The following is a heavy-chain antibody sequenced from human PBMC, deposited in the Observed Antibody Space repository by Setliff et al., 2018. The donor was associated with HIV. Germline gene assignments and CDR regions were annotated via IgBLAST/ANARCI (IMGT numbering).Heavy chain of an antibody. D-gene: IGHD5-12*01. CDR1: GYTFTEYY. J-gene: IGHJ4*02. Sequence: ASVKVSCKASGYTFTEYYIHWVRQAPGQGLEWMGWIYPNTGGTNYAQNVQGRVTVTMDTSTSTAYMELRSLKSDDTAVYYCARGKTWLRFLDYWGQGTLVTV. V-gene: IGHV1-2*02. CDR2: IYPNTGGT. CDR3: ARGKTWLRFLDY.